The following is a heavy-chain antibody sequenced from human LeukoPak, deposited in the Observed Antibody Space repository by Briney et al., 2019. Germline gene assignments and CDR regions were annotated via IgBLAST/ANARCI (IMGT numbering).Heavy chain of an antibody. Sequence: PSETLSLTCTVSGGSISSYYWGWIRQPPGKGLEWIGSIYYSGSTYYNPSLKSRVTISVDTPKNQFSLKLSSVTAADTAVYYCARDVGLSPDYWGQGTLVTVSS. CDR2: IYYSGST. CDR1: GGSISSYY. D-gene: IGHD1-26*01. V-gene: IGHV4-39*07. J-gene: IGHJ4*02. CDR3: ARDVGLSPDY.